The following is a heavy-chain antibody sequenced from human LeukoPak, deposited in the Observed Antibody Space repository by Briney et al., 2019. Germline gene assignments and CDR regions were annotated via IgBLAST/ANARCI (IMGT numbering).Heavy chain of an antibody. D-gene: IGHD1-26*01. CDR1: GYTFTGYY. Sequence: ASVKVSCKASGYTFTGYYMHWVRQAPGQGLEWMGRISPNSGGTNYAQKFQGRVTMTRDTSISTAYMELSRLRSDDTAVYYCARPLTKGVEAYDYWGQGTLVTVSS. CDR3: ARPLTKGVEAYDY. V-gene: IGHV1-2*06. CDR2: ISPNSGGT. J-gene: IGHJ4*02.